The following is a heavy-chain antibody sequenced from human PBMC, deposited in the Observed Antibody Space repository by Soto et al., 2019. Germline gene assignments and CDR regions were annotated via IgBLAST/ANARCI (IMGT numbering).Heavy chain of an antibody. D-gene: IGHD5-18*01. J-gene: IGHJ4*02. V-gene: IGHV3-48*02. CDR1: GFTFSSFA. CDR2: ITPSSSAI. Sequence: GGSLRLSCAASGFTFSSFAMNWARQAPGKGLEWLAFITPSSSAIYYADSVKGRFTVSRDNVKNLVFLQMNSLRDEDTAVYFCARGLRGAAMVISDYWGQGTLVTAPQ. CDR3: ARGLRGAAMVISDY.